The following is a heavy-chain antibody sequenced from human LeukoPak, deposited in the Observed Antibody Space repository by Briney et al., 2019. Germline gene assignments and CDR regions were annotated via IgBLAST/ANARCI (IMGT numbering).Heavy chain of an antibody. CDR2: IIPILGIA. CDR3: AGLPGTGYYFDY. Sequence: ASVKVSCKASGYTFTNYEINWVRQATGQGLEWMGRIIPILGIANYAQKFQGRVTITADKSTSTAYMELSSLRSEDTAVYYCAGLPGTGYYFDYWGQGTLVTVSS. CDR1: GYTFTNYE. J-gene: IGHJ4*02. V-gene: IGHV1-69*04.